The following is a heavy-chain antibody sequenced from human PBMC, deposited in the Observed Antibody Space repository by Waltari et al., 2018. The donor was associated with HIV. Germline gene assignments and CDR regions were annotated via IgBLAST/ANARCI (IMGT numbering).Heavy chain of an antibody. D-gene: IGHD2-2*02. CDR2: INPNSGGT. CDR3: ARGDYCSSTSCYINGMDV. J-gene: IGHJ6*02. CDR1: GYTFTGYY. V-gene: IGHV1-2*06. Sequence: QVQLVQSGAEVKKPGASVKVSCKASGYTFTGYYMNWVRQAPGQGLDWMGRINPNSGGTNYAQKFQGRVTMTRDTSISTAYMELSRLRSDDTAVYYCARGDYCSSTSCYINGMDVWGQGTTVTVSS.